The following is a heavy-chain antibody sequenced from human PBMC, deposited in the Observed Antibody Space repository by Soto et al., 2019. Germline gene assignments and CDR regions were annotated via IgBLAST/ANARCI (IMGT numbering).Heavy chain of an antibody. J-gene: IGHJ4*01. CDR3: TRDANYHDTLTGYFVNDH. D-gene: IGHD3-9*01. CDR1: GYTFPNFG. V-gene: IGHV1-18*04. Sequence: QVQLVQSGAEVKKPGASVKVSCKASGYTFPNFGISWVRQAPGQGLEWLGWISTDNGDTKYAQKIQARVTLTTDTDTTTVYMELTSLRPDDTAVYYCTRDANYHDTLTGYFVNDHWGQGTLVTVSS. CDR2: ISTDNGDT.